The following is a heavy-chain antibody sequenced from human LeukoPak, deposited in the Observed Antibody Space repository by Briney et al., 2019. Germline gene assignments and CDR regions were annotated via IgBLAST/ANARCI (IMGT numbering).Heavy chain of an antibody. D-gene: IGHD6-19*01. V-gene: IGHV3-7*01. CDR3: ARRQWTAFDF. CDR1: GFTFNTYW. Sequence: GGSLRLSCAASGFTFNTYWISWVRQAPGKGLQWVANIKPDGNERYYVDYVKGRFTISRDNARSSLYLQMNSLSVEDTAIYYCARRQWTAFDFWGQGTMVTVSS. CDR2: IKPDGNER. J-gene: IGHJ3*01.